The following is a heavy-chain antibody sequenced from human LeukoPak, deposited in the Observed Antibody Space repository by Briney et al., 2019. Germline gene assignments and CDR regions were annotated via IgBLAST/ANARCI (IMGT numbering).Heavy chain of an antibody. CDR1: GGSISSYY. D-gene: IGHD3-3*01. Sequence: SETLSLTCTVSGGSISSYYWSWIRQPPGKGLEWIGYIYYSGSTNYNPSLKSRVTISVDTSKNQFSLKLSSVTAADTAVYYCARWADFWSGYSDYWGQGTLVTVSP. J-gene: IGHJ4*02. CDR2: IYYSGST. V-gene: IGHV4-59*01. CDR3: ARWADFWSGYSDY.